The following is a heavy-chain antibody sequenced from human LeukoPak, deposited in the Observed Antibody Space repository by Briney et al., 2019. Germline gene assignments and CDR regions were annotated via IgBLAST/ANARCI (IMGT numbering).Heavy chain of an antibody. CDR2: INPNSGGT. V-gene: IGHV1-2*06. D-gene: IGHD3-22*01. Sequence: GPSVTVSCKASGYTFTGYYMHWVRQAPGQGLDWMGRINPNSGGTNYAQKFQGRVTMTRDTSISTAYMELSRLRSDDRAVYYCLRYGYYSSGPDYWGQGTLVTVSS. CDR1: GYTFTGYY. J-gene: IGHJ4*02. CDR3: LRYGYYSSGPDY.